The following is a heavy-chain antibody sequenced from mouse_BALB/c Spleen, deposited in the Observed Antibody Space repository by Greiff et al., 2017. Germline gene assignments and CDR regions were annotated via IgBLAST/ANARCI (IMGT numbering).Heavy chain of an antibody. CDR3: ARHDAMDY. CDR2: ISSGGSYT. V-gene: IGHV5-6*03. CDR1: GFTFSSYG. Sequence: EVMLVESGGGLVKPGGSLKLSCAASGFTFSSYGMSWVRQTPDKRLEWVATISSGGSYTYYPDSVKGRFTISRDNAKNTLYLQMSSLKSEDTAMYYCARHDAMDYWGQGTSVTVSS. J-gene: IGHJ4*01.